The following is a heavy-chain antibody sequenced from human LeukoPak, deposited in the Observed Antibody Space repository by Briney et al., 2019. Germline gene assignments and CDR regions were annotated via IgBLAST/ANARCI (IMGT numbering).Heavy chain of an antibody. CDR3: AKDSSSYDWGYMDV. CDR1: GFTFTNFG. D-gene: IGHD3-22*01. CDR2: IWYDGINK. J-gene: IGHJ6*03. V-gene: IGHV3-33*06. Sequence: PGRSLRLSCAASGFTFTNFGMHWVRQAPGKGLEWVAVIWYDGINKYYSDSVKGRFTISRDNSKSTLFLQMDSLRAEDTAVYYCAKDSSSYDWGYMDVWGKGTTVTISS.